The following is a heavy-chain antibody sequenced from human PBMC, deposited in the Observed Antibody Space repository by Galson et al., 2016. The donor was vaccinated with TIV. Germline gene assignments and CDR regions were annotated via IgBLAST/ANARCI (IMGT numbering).Heavy chain of an antibody. D-gene: IGHD5-18*01. CDR1: GGTFSSYV. CDR2: IIPLFRTT. V-gene: IGHV1-69*06. Sequence: SVKVSCKASGGTFSSYVFNWVRLAPGQGLEWMGGIIPLFRTTNYAQKFQGRVTITADKSTNTAYMELNSLKYGDTAVYYCATDRNTASDTYHYYYGMDVWGQGTTVTVSS. CDR3: ATDRNTASDTYHYYYGMDV. J-gene: IGHJ6*02.